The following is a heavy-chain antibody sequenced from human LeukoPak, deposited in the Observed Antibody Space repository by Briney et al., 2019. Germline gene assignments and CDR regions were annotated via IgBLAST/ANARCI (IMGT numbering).Heavy chain of an antibody. V-gene: IGHV3-30*03. D-gene: IGHD6-13*01. CDR1: GFTFSSYA. CDR3: ARDSGSSWYWDGMDV. Sequence: GRSLRLSCAASGFTFSSYAMHWVRQAPGKGLEWVAVISYDGSNKYYADSVKGRFTISRDNSKNTLYLQMNSLRAEDTAVYYCARDSGSSWYWDGMDVWGQGTTVTVSS. J-gene: IGHJ6*02. CDR2: ISYDGSNK.